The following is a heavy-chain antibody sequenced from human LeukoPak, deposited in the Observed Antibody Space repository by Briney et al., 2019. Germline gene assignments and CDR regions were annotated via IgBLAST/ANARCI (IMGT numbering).Heavy chain of an antibody. Sequence: ASVKVSCKASGYTFSDYYLHWVRQAPGQGLEWMGWINPISGGTNYAQKFRDRVTMTRDTSISAAYMELTRLISDDTAVYYCARDRRLSGGWYDYWGQGTLVTVSS. V-gene: IGHV1-2*02. CDR2: INPISGGT. D-gene: IGHD6-19*01. CDR3: ARDRRLSGGWYDY. CDR1: GYTFSDYY. J-gene: IGHJ4*02.